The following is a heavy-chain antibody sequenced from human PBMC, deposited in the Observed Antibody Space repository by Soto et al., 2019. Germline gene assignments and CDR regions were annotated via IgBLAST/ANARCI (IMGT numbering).Heavy chain of an antibody. Sequence: SETLSLTCTVSGCSISSYYWSWIRQPPGKGLEWIGYIYYSGSTNYNPSLKSRVTISVDTSKNQFSLKLSSVTAADTAVYYCARGYYDFWSGYYSYNWFDPWGQGTLVTVS. CDR2: IYYSGST. CDR3: ARGYYDFWSGYYSYNWFDP. CDR1: GCSISSYY. V-gene: IGHV4-59*01. D-gene: IGHD3-3*01. J-gene: IGHJ5*02.